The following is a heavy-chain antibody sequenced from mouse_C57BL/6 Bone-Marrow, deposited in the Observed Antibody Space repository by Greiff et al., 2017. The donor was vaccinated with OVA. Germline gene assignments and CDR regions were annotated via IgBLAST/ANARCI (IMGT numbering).Heavy chain of an antibody. V-gene: IGHV2-6*01. D-gene: IGHD1-1*01. CDR1: GFSLTSYG. CDR2: IWGVGST. Sequence: QVQLKESGPGLVAPSQSLSITCTVPGFSLTSYGVDWVRQSPGKGLEWLGVIWGVGSTNYNSALKSRLSISKDNSKSQVFLKMNSLQTDDTAMYYCASGHYYGSSYVAYWGQGTLVTVSA. CDR3: ASGHYYGSSYVAY. J-gene: IGHJ3*01.